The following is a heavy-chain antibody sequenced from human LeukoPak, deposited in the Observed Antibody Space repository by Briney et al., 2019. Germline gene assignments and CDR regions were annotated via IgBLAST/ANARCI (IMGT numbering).Heavy chain of an antibody. J-gene: IGHJ4*02. CDR3: AKALSRVRTEGIDY. V-gene: IGHV3-11*01. CDR1: GFTFSDYF. CDR2: ISSSGITI. D-gene: IGHD3-10*01. Sequence: GGSLRLSCAVSGFTFSDYFMSWIRQAPGKGLEWVSYISSSGITIYYADSVKGRFTTSRDNAKNSLYLQMNSLRAEDTAVYYCAKALSRVRTEGIDYWGQGTLVTVSS.